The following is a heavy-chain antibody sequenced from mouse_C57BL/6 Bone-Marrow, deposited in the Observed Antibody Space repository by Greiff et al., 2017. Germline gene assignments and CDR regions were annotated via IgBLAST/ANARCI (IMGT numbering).Heavy chain of an antibody. D-gene: IGHD1-1*01. J-gene: IGHJ4*01. Sequence: VNVVESGAELMKPGASVKLSCKATGYTFTGYWIEWVKQRPGHGLEWIGEILPGSGSTNYNEKFKGKATFTADTSSNTAYMQLSSLTTEDSAIYYCARKYYYGSSYVGYAMDYWGQGTSVTVSS. CDR1: GYTFTGYW. V-gene: IGHV1-9*01. CDR2: ILPGSGST. CDR3: ARKYYYGSSYVGYAMDY.